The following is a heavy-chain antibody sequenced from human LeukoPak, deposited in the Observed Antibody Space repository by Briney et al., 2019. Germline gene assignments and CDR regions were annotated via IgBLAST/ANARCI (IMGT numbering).Heavy chain of an antibody. CDR1: GFTFITYA. D-gene: IGHD6-13*01. CDR3: ARDWYDY. V-gene: IGHV3-23*01. J-gene: IGHJ4*02. CDR2: IGGSGSYT. Sequence: RGSPRLSCAASGFTFITYAMIWVRQAPGKGLEWVSVIGGSGSYTYYADSVKGRFTISRDNSKDTLYLQMNSLRPEDTAVYYCARDWYDYWGQGTLVTVSS.